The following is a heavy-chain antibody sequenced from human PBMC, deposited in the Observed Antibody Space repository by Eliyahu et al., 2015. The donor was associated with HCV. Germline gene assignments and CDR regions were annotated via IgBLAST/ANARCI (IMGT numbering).Heavy chain of an antibody. CDR3: AGGGARGPHDS. J-gene: IGHJ4*02. CDR2: IRSDGHNK. D-gene: IGHD3-10*01. Sequence: QVQLVESGGGVVQPGMSLRLSCTASGLXFSSLGLHWVRQAPGKGLEXVAFIRSDGHNKYYADSVRGRFTISRDDSKNTLFLQMSSLSSEDTAVYYCAGGGARGPHDSWGQGTLVTVSS. V-gene: IGHV3-30*02. CDR1: GLXFSSLG.